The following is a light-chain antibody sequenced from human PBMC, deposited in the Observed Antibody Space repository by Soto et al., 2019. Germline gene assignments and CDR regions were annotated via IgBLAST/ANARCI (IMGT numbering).Light chain of an antibody. J-gene: IGLJ1*01. CDR1: SSDVGGYNY. Sequence: QSVLTQPPSASGSPGQSVAISCTGTSSDVGGYNYVSWYQQHPGKAPKLMIYEVNQRPSGVPDRFSGSKSGNTASLTVSGLQAEDEADYYCSSDAGSSNVFGTGTKLTVL. CDR3: SSDAGSSNV. CDR2: EVN. V-gene: IGLV2-8*01.